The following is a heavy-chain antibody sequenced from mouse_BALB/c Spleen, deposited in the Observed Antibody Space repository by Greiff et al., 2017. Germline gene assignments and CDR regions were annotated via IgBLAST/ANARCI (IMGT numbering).Heavy chain of an antibody. CDR1: GYTFTSYT. CDR3: AREGGFAY. Sequence: QVQLKQSAAELARPGASVKMSCKASGYTFTSYTMHWVKQRPGQGLEWIGYINPSSGYTEYNQKFKDKTTLTADKSSSTAYMQLSSLTSEDSAVYYCAREGGFAYWGQGTLVTVSA. V-gene: IGHV1-4*02. CDR2: INPSSGYT. J-gene: IGHJ3*01.